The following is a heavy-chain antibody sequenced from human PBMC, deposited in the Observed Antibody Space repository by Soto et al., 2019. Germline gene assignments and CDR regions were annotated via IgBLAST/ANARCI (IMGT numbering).Heavy chain of an antibody. Sequence: GGSLRLSCAASGFTFSSYWMSWVRQAPGKGLEWVANIKQDGSEKNYVDSVKGRFTISRDKAKNSLYLQMNSLRAEDTAVYYCARESRPMRFGGDYEYYYYYYGMDVWGQGTTVTVSS. J-gene: IGHJ6*02. D-gene: IGHD4-17*01. V-gene: IGHV3-7*05. CDR3: ARESRPMRFGGDYEYYYYYYGMDV. CDR1: GFTFSSYW. CDR2: IKQDGSEK.